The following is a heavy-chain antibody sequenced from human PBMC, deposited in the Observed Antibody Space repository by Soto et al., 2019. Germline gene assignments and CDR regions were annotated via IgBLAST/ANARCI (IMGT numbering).Heavy chain of an antibody. D-gene: IGHD2-8*01. CDR1: GFGFSDYS. J-gene: IGHJ5*02. CDR2: ISGPSSTI. CDR3: ARCLHCSNGGRFDP. Sequence: GGSLRLSCAASGFGFSDYSMNWVRQAPGKGLEWVSYISGPSSTIYYADSVKGRFTISRDNAENSLFMQMNSLRAEDTAVYYCARCLHCSNGGRFDPWGQGALVNVSS. V-gene: IGHV3-48*01.